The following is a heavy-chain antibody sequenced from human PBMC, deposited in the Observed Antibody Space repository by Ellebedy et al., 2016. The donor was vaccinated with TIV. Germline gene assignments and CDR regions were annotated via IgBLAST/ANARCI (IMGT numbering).Heavy chain of an antibody. CDR2: INHSGST. Sequence: SETLSLTXAVYGGSFSGYYWSWIRQPPGKGLEWIGEINHSGSTNYNPSLKSRVTISVDTSKNQFSLKLSSVTAADTAVYYCARVWSSSWSPNPFFDYWGQGTLVTVSS. J-gene: IGHJ4*02. D-gene: IGHD6-13*01. CDR1: GGSFSGYY. CDR3: ARVWSSSWSPNPFFDY. V-gene: IGHV4-34*01.